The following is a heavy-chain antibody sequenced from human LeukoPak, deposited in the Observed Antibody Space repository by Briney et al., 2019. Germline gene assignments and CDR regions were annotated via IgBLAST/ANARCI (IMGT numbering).Heavy chain of an antibody. J-gene: IGHJ4*02. V-gene: IGHV4-39*01. CDR3: ARGYYYSSGSYYTPFGY. CDR2: IHYSGST. Sequence: SETLSLTCTVSGGSISSSSYYWGWIRQPPGKGLEWIGSIHYSGSTYYNPSLKSRVTISVGTSKNQFSLKLSSVTAADTAVYYCARGYYYSSGSYYTPFGYWGQGTLVTVSS. CDR1: GGSISSSSYY. D-gene: IGHD3-10*01.